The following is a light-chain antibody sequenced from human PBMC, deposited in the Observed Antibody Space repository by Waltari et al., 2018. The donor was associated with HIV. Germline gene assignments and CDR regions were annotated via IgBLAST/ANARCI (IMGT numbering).Light chain of an antibody. J-gene: IGLJ2*01. V-gene: IGLV1-44*01. CDR2: GDT. CDR1: SSNIGKNF. Sequence: QSMLAQPPSVSGTPGRGVIITCSGGSSNIGKNFVNWYQQFPGTAPNLVIYGDTQRPSGVPDRFSGSKSGTSASLAISGLQSEDEADYYCAVWDDTLKGLFGGGTKLTV. CDR3: AVWDDTLKGL.